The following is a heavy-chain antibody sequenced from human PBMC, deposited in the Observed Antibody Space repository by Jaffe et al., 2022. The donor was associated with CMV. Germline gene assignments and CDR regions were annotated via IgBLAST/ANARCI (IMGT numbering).Heavy chain of an antibody. Sequence: QVQLQESGPGLVKPSQTLSLTCTVSGDSISSGGNYWNWIRQHPGKGLEWIGFIYYSGGTYYNPSLKSRVTISLDTSKNQFALNLSSVTAADTAVYYCARRKVEVTGSWGDVDFSYFHYGMDVWGQGTTVTVSS. V-gene: IGHV4-31*03. CDR1: GDSISSGGNY. J-gene: IGHJ6*02. CDR3: ARRKVEVTGSWGDVDFSYFHYGMDV. CDR2: IYYSGGT. D-gene: IGHD2-21*02.